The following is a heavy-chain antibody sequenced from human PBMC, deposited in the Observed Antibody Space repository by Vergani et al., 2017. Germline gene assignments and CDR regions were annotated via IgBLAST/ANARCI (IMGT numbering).Heavy chain of an antibody. CDR1: GITFWKFG. CDR3: TKGSVYYHDSAGHGYDPYTGFDL. D-gene: IGHD5-12*01. V-gene: IGHV3-9*01. J-gene: IGHJ3*01. Sequence: EVDLVESGGGLAQPGGSLRLSCGASGITFWKFGMHWVRQGPGKGLEWVSGISWNSGAVDYADSVRGRFTISRDNAKNSLFLEMNSLRFEDTAVYFCTKGSVYYHDSAGHGYDPYTGFDLWGQGTLVTVSS. CDR2: ISWNSGAV.